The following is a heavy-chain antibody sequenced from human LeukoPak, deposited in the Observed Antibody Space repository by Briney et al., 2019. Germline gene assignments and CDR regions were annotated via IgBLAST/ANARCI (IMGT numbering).Heavy chain of an antibody. CDR1: GFSFSNYW. D-gene: IGHD3-10*01. CDR2: IKADGSET. V-gene: IGHV3-7*01. Sequence: GGSLRLSCAASGFSFSNYWMGWVRQAPGKGLACVANIKADGSETYYVDSVKGRFTISRDNAKNSLLLQMNSLRAEDTAIYYCVSAIRGSPIDYWGQGTLVSVPS. J-gene: IGHJ4*02. CDR3: VSAIRGSPIDY.